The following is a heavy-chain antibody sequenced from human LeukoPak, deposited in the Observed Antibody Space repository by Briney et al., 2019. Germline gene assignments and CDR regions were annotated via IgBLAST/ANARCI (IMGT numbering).Heavy chain of an antibody. V-gene: IGHV3-74*01. Sequence: GGSLRLSCAASGFTFSTYWMHWVRQAPGKGLVWVSHIKTDGSSTTYADSVKGRFTISRDNAKDTLYLQMNSLRAEDTAVYYCARDRGYTQDYWGQGTLVTVSS. CDR3: ARDRGYTQDY. D-gene: IGHD5-12*01. CDR2: IKTDGSST. CDR1: GFTFSTYW. J-gene: IGHJ4*02.